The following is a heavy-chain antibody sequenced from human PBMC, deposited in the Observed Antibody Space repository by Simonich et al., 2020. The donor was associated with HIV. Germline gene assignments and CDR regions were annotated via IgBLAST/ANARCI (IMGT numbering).Heavy chain of an antibody. D-gene: IGHD6-6*01. CDR3: ARGLAARLSHFDY. Sequence: QVQLQESGPGLVKPSGTLSLTCAVSGYSISSGYYWGWIRQPPGKGLEWIGSIYRSGITSSHPSLKSRVTISVDTSKNQFSRKLGSVTAADTAVYYCARGLAARLSHFDYWGQGTLVTVSS. CDR1: GYSISSGYY. J-gene: IGHJ4*02. V-gene: IGHV4-38-2*01. CDR2: IYRSGIT.